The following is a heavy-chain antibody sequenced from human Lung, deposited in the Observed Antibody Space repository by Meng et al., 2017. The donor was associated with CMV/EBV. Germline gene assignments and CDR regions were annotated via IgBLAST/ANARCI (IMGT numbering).Heavy chain of an antibody. CDR1: GGSIGSGGYY. V-gene: IGHV4-31*03. Sequence: QRQESGPGLVKPSQTLSLTCTVSGGSIGSGGYYWSWIRQHPGKGLEWIGYIYYTGSTFYNPSLKSRVTISVDTSKNQFSLKLIPATAADTAVYYCAREAGRDGYATPKFDYWGQGTLVTVSS. J-gene: IGHJ4*02. CDR3: AREAGRDGYATPKFDY. CDR2: IYYTGST. D-gene: IGHD5-24*01.